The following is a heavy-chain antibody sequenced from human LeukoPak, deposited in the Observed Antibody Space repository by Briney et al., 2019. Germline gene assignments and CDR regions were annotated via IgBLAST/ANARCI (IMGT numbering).Heavy chain of an antibody. CDR3: ARVDCSGGSCYFDY. CDR1: GFPFSSYD. CDR2: IGSTGYT. Sequence: SGGSLTLSCAASGFPFSSYDMHWVRQATGKGLEWVSGIGSTGYTYYPGSVKGRFTISRDNAKNTLDLQMSSLRAEDTAVYYCARVDCSGGSCYFDYWGQGTRVTSSS. D-gene: IGHD2-15*01. J-gene: IGHJ4*02. V-gene: IGHV3-13*04.